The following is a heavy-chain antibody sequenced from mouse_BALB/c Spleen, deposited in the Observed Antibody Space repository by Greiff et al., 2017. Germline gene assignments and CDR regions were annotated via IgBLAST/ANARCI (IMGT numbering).Heavy chain of an antibody. J-gene: IGHJ4*01. V-gene: IGHV2-9*02. CDR2: IWAGGST. D-gene: IGHD2-1*01. CDR3: ARVYYGNYYAMDY. CDR1: GFSLTSYG. Sequence: ESGPGLVAPSQSLSITCTVSGFSLTSYGVHWVRQPPGKGLEWLGVIWAGGSTNYNSALMSRLSISKDNSKSQVFLKMNSLQTDDTAMYYCARVYYGNYYAMDYWGQGTSVTVSS.